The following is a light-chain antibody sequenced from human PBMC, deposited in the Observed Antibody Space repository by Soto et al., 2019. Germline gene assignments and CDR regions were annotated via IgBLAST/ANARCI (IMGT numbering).Light chain of an antibody. J-gene: IGKJ4*01. V-gene: IGKV1-39*01. Sequence: DIKLTQCPSSLSASVGDRVTITCRASLRISKYLNWYQQKPGKAPTLLIYGASTLQSGVPSRFSGSGSGTDFTLTITKLQPEDSATYFCQQSHSTPLTFGGGTKLEI. CDR3: QQSHSTPLT. CDR1: LRISKY. CDR2: GAS.